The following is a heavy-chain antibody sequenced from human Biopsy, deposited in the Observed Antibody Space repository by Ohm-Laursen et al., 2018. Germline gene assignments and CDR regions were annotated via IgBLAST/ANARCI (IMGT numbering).Heavy chain of an antibody. CDR3: ATFRASWDTTQGGDY. CDR1: GVSISVDGYY. J-gene: IGHJ4*02. D-gene: IGHD1-26*01. Sequence: TLSLTCTVSGVSISVDGYYWAWIRKLPGKGLDWIGYIYHSGTTYYNPSLKSRLTMSVDTSKNEFFLRLRSVTAADTAVYFCATFRASWDTTQGGDYWGQGTLVTVSS. CDR2: IYHSGTT. V-gene: IGHV4-31*03.